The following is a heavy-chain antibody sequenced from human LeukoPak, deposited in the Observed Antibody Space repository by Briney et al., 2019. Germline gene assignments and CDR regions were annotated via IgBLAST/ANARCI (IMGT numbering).Heavy chain of an antibody. D-gene: IGHD2-2*01. CDR3: ARGMAGAVVVPARHHYYYMDV. J-gene: IGHJ6*03. CDR2: IYYSGNT. CDR1: GGSISTNIYY. V-gene: IGHV4-61*05. Sequence: SETLSLTCTVSGGSISTNIYYWSWIRQPPGKGLEWIGYIYYSGNTYYNPSLKSRVTISVDRSKNQFSLKLSSVTAADTAVYYCARGMAGAVVVPARHHYYYMDVWGKGTTVTVSS.